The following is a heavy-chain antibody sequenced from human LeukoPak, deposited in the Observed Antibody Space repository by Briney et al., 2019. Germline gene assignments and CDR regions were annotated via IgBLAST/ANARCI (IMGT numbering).Heavy chain of an antibody. D-gene: IGHD3-10*01. CDR1: GFTFSNAY. CDR3: ITVHITLVRGLITQYYYDY. J-gene: IGHJ4*02. CDR2: IKRKSDGGMS. Sequence: GGSLKLSCPAFGFTFSNAYMTWVRQAPGKGLEWVGRIKRKSDGGMSEYAAPVKGRFTISRDDSKNTVFLQMNSLNTEDTAVYYCITVHITLVRGLITQYYYDYWGQGSLVTVSS. V-gene: IGHV3-15*01.